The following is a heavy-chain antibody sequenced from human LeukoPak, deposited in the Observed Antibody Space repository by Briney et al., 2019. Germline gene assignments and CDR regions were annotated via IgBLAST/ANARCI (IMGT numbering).Heavy chain of an antibody. Sequence: GGSLRLSCAASGFTFSNYGMNWVRQAPGKGLEWVSIISGSGGTTYYADSVKGRFTISRDNSKNTLYLQMNSLRAEDTAVYYCTKDRLRYCSGGNCYSPVDYWGQGTLVTVSS. CDR2: ISGSGGTT. D-gene: IGHD2-15*01. CDR1: GFTFSNYG. CDR3: TKDRLRYCSGGNCYSPVDY. J-gene: IGHJ4*02. V-gene: IGHV3-23*01.